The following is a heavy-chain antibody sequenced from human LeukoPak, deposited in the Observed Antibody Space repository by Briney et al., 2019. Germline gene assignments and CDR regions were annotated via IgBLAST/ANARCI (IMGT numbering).Heavy chain of an antibody. CDR2: INWNGGST. D-gene: IGHD2-2*03. Sequence: GGSLRLSCAASGFTFDDYGMSWVRQAPGKGLEWVSGINWNGGSTGYADSVKGRFTISRDNAKNSLYLQMNSLRAEDTALYYCARVGYCSSTSCYGYYYYYMDVWGRGTTVTVSS. CDR1: GFTFDDYG. J-gene: IGHJ6*03. CDR3: ARVGYCSSTSCYGYYYYYMDV. V-gene: IGHV3-20*04.